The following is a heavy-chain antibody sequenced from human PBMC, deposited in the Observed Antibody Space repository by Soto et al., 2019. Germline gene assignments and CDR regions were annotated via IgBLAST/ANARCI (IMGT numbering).Heavy chain of an antibody. CDR1: GFTFSNYA. V-gene: IGHV3-23*01. CDR2: ISGSGDNT. Sequence: GGSLRLSCAASGFTFSNYAMTWVRQAPGKGLEWVSGISGSGDNTYYADSVKGRCTISRDNSKTALLLHVICLRAEDTAVYYCAKDSSRAVYEYMDVWGQGTTVTVSS. J-gene: IGHJ6*03. CDR3: AKDSSRAVYEYMDV.